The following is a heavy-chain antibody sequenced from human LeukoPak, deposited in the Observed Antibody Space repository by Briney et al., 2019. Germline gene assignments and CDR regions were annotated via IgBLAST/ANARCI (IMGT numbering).Heavy chain of an antibody. CDR1: GLICSSYV. J-gene: IGHJ6*02. CDR3: AREYSPSSSYYYGMDV. CDR2: INGDGSST. V-gene: IGHV3-74*01. D-gene: IGHD6-13*01. Sequence: GGSLRLSCAASGLICSSYVMSWVRQAPGKGLVWVSRINGDGSSTIYADSVKGRFTISRDNAKNTVYVQMNSLRAEDTAVYYCAREYSPSSSYYYGMDVWGQGTTVTVSS.